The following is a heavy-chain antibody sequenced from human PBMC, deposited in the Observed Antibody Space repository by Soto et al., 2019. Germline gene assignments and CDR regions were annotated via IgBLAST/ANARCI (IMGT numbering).Heavy chain of an antibody. V-gene: IGHV4-59*01. CDR1: GGSISSYY. CDR3: ARGTMITFGGVIPLPLVY. Sequence: QVQLQESGPGLVKPSETLSLTCTVSGGSISSYYWSWIRQHPGKGLEWIGYIYYSGSTNYNPSLKSRVTISVDTSTNQFSLKLSSVTAADTAVYYCARGTMITFGGVIPLPLVYWGQGTLVTVSS. J-gene: IGHJ4*02. CDR2: IYYSGST. D-gene: IGHD3-16*02.